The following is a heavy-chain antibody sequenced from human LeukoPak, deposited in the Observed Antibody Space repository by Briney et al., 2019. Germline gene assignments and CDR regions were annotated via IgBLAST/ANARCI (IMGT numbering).Heavy chain of an antibody. Sequence: EASVKVSFKDSGYTFTDYYMHWVRQAPGQGIEWMGWINPNSGGTNYAQKFQGRVTMTRDTSISTAYMELSRLRSDDTAVYYCARAIAVAEATWGQGTLVTVSS. V-gene: IGHV1-2*02. CDR1: GYTFTDYY. CDR2: INPNSGGT. J-gene: IGHJ4*02. CDR3: ARAIAVAEAT. D-gene: IGHD6-19*01.